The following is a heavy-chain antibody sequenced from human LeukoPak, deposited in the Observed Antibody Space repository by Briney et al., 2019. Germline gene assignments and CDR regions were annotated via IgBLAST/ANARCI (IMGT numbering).Heavy chain of an antibody. CDR1: GYTFTSYG. D-gene: IGHD1-26*01. V-gene: IGHV1-18*01. CDR3: ARAVGATEWGIEYFQH. CDR2: ISAYNGNT. J-gene: IGHJ1*01. Sequence: ASVKVSCKASGYTFTSYGISWVRQAPGQGLEWMGWISAYNGNTNYAQKLQGRVTMTTDTSTSTAYMELRSLRSDDTAVYYCARAVGATEWGIEYFQHWGQGTLVTVSS.